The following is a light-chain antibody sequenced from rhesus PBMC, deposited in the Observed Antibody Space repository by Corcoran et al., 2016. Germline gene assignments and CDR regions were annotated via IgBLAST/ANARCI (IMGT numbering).Light chain of an antibody. CDR2: GAS. CDR3: QQDYSWPLT. Sequence: EIVMTQSPATLSLSPGERATLSCRASQSVSSSLAWYHQKPGQAPKLLIYGASSRATGIPDRFSGSGAGTEFTLTISSPEPEDVGVYYCQQDYSWPLTFGGGTKVELK. V-gene: IGKV3-42*01. CDR1: QSVSSS. J-gene: IGKJ4*01.